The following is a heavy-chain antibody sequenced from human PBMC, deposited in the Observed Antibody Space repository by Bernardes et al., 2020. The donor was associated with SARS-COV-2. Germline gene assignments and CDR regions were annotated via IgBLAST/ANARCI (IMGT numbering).Heavy chain of an antibody. Sequence: SETLSLTCTVSGGSISSSSYYWGWIRQPPGKGLEWIGSIYYSGSTYYNPSLKSRVTISVDTSKNQFSLKLSSVTAADTAVYYCASSLGYCSSTSCYYYGMDVWGQGTLVTVSS. J-gene: IGHJ6*02. V-gene: IGHV4-39*01. CDR2: IYYSGST. D-gene: IGHD2-2*01. CDR1: GGSISSSSYY. CDR3: ASSLGYCSSTSCYYYGMDV.